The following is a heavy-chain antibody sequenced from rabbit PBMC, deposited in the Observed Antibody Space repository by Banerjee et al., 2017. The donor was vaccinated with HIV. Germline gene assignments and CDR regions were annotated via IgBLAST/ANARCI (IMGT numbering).Heavy chain of an antibody. CDR3: AREGAWNYAFAL. CDR1: GIDFSTSYF. V-gene: IGHV1S40*01. CDR2: IYAGSSPSA. J-gene: IGHJ4*01. D-gene: IGHD6-1*01. Sequence: QSLEESGGDLVKPGASLTLTCKASGIDFSTSYFMCWVRQAPGKGLEWIACIYAGSSPSAYYASWAKGRFTISKTSSTTVTLQMTSLTAAGTATYFCAREGAWNYAFALWGPGTLVTVS.